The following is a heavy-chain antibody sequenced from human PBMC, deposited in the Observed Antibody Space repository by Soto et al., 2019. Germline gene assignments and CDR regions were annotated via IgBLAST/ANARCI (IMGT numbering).Heavy chain of an antibody. CDR1: GYTFTSYY. D-gene: IGHD6-6*01. V-gene: IGHV1-46*01. CDR3: ARVGGSYSSSGYYYYYYGMDV. CDR2: INPSGGST. Sequence: AASVKVSCKASGYTFTSYYMHWVRQAPGQGLEWMGIINPSGGSTSYAQKFQGRVTMTRDTSTSTVYMELSSLRSEDTAVYYCARVGGSYSSSGYYYYYYGMDVWGQGTTVTVSS. J-gene: IGHJ6*02.